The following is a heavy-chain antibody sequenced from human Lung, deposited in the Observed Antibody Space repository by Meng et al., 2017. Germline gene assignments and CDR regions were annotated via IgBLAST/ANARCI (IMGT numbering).Heavy chain of an antibody. CDR1: GYNFPDYW. Sequence: QGQLVQAGADVKKPGASVKVSCKPSGYNFPDYWLHWVRRAPGQGLEWMGRIDPKSGDTHYAQRFQGRVTMTGDTSISTAYMELSGLRSDDTAMYYCARDEDISAAGKLFGDYWGQGTLVTVSS. CDR3: ARDEDISAAGKLFGDY. V-gene: IGHV1-2*06. CDR2: IDPKSGDT. D-gene: IGHD6-13*01. J-gene: IGHJ4*02.